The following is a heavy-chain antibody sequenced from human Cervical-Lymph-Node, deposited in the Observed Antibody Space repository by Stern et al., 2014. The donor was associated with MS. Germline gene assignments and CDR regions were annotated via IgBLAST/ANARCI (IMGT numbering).Heavy chain of an antibody. D-gene: IGHD6-19*01. CDR2: INAGNGNT. J-gene: IGHJ4*02. CDR3: ARNPSIAVEPRLDY. Sequence: QVQLVQSGAEVKKPGASVKVSCMASGYTFTSYAMHWVRQAPGQRLEWMGWINAGNGNTKYSQKFQGRVTITRDTSASTAYMELSSLRSEDTAVYYCARNPSIAVEPRLDYWGQGTLVTVSS. CDR1: GYTFTSYA. V-gene: IGHV1-3*01.